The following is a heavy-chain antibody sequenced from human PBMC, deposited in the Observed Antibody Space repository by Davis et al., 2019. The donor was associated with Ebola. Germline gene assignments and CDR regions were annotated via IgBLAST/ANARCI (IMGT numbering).Heavy chain of an antibody. CDR1: GFSFSSYW. CDR2: IKQDGSEK. CDR3: AIPDCSGANCYSVYIKN. J-gene: IGHJ4*02. D-gene: IGHD2-15*01. Sequence: PGGSLRLSCAASGFSFSSYWMSWVRQAPGKGLEWVASIKQDGSEKYYVDSVKGRFTISRDNAKNSLYLQMNSLRAEDTAVYYCAIPDCSGANCYSVYIKNWGQGTLVTVSS. V-gene: IGHV3-7*01.